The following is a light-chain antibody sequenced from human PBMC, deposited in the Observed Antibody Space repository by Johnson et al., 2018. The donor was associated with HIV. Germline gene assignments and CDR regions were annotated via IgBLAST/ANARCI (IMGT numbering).Light chain of an antibody. CDR2: DNN. CDR3: GTWDSSLSAGV. V-gene: IGLV1-51*01. CDR1: SSNIGNNY. J-gene: IGLJ1*01. Sequence: QSMLTQPPSVSAAPGQKVTISCSGSSSNIGNNYVSWYQQLPGTAPKLLIYDNNKRPSGIPDRFSGSKSGTSATLGITGLQTGDEADYYCGTWDSSLSAGVFGTGTKFTVL.